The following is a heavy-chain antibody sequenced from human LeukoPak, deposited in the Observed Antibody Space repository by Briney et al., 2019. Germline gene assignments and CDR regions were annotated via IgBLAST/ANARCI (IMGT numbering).Heavy chain of an antibody. Sequence: SETLSLTCTVSGGSISSSSCYWGWIRQPPGKGLEWIGSIYYSGSTYYNPSLKSRVTISVDTSKNQFSLKLSSVTAADTAVYYCARHGKTYYYGSGSYDFDYWGQGTLVTVSS. CDR3: ARHGKTYYYGSGSYDFDY. J-gene: IGHJ4*02. CDR1: GGSISSSSCY. CDR2: IYYSGST. V-gene: IGHV4-39*01. D-gene: IGHD3-10*01.